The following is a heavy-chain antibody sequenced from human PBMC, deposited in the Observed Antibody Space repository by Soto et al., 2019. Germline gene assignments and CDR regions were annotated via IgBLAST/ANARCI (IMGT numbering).Heavy chain of an antibody. Sequence: QLQLQESGSGLVKPSQTLSLTCAVSGGSINTATHSWSWIRQPPGKGLEWIGYIYHSGSTYYNPSLKSRVTTSIDKSNNQRALRVSSVPAADTAVYYCARGGGVTTTGDDYWGQGILVTVSS. CDR2: IYHSGST. V-gene: IGHV4-30-2*01. D-gene: IGHD4-4*01. CDR1: GGSINTATHS. CDR3: ARGGGVTTTGDDY. J-gene: IGHJ4*02.